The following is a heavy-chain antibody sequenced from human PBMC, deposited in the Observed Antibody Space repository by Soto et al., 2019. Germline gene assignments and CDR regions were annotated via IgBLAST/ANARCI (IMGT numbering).Heavy chain of an antibody. CDR2: ISSSGSTI. J-gene: IGHJ5*02. V-gene: IGHV3-11*01. D-gene: IGHD2-2*01. CDR3: ARDRNVVVPAAILGSWFDP. CDR1: GFTFSDYY. Sequence: PGGSLRLSCAASGFTFSDYYMSWIRQAPGKGLEWVSYISSSGSTIYYADSVKGRFTISRDNAKNSLYLQMNSLRAEDTAVYYCARDRNVVVPAAILGSWFDPWGQGTLVTVSS.